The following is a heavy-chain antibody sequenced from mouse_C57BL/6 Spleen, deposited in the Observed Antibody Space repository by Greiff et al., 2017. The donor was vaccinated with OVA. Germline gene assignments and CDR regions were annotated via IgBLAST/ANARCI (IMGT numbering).Heavy chain of an antibody. CDR3: ARYYDYPWFAY. J-gene: IGHJ3*01. V-gene: IGHV1-80*01. D-gene: IGHD2-4*01. CDR1: GYAFSSYW. Sequence: VKVVESGAELVKPGASVKISCKASGYAFSSYWMNWVKQRPGKGLEWIGQIYPGDGDTNYNGKFKGKATLTADKSSSTAYMQLSSLTSEDSAVYFCARYYDYPWFAYWGQGTLVTVSA. CDR2: IYPGDGDT.